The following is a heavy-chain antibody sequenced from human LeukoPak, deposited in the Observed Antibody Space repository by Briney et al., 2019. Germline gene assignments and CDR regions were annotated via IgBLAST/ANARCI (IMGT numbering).Heavy chain of an antibody. J-gene: IGHJ4*02. D-gene: IGHD3-9*01. CDR1: GGTFSSYA. CDR3: ARPAYYDILTGYLPD. Sequence: SVKVSCKASGGTFSSYANSWVRQAPGQGLEWMGGIIPIFGTANYAQKFQGRVTITADKSTSTAYMELSSLRSEDTAVYYCARPAYYDILTGYLPDWGQGTLVTVSS. CDR2: IIPIFGTA. V-gene: IGHV1-69*06.